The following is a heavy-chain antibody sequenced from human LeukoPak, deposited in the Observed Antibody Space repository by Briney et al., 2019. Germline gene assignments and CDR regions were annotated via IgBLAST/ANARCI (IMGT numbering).Heavy chain of an antibody. J-gene: IGHJ4*02. D-gene: IGHD2-2*01. CDR1: GFTFSSNA. CDR2: ISGSGGST. Sequence: GGSLRLSCAASGFTFSSNAMSWVRQAPGKGLEWISAISGSGGSTYYADSVKGRFTISRDNFKNTVYLQMNSLRAEDTALYYCAKDAAPNSCLDYWGQGTLVTVSS. CDR3: AKDAAPNSCLDY. V-gene: IGHV3-23*01.